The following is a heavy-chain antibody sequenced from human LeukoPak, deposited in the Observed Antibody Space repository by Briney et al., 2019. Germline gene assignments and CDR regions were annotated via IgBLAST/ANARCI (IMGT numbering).Heavy chain of an antibody. V-gene: IGHV1-2*02. CDR2: INPNSGGT. D-gene: IGHD6-13*01. Sequence: ASVKVSCKASGYTFTGYYMHWVRQAPGQGLEWMGWINPNSGGTNYAQKFQGRVTMTRDTSISTAYMELSRLRSDDTAVYYCARVPPYSSSWYEDYWGQGTLVTVSS. J-gene: IGHJ4*02. CDR1: GYTFTGYY. CDR3: ARVPPYSSSWYEDY.